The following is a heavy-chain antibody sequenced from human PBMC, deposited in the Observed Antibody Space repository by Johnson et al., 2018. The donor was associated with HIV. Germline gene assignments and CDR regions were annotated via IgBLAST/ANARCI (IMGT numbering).Heavy chain of an antibody. V-gene: IGHV3-30-3*01. CDR1: GFTFSSYA. Sequence: QVQLVESGGGVVQPGRSLRLSCAASGFTFSSYAMHWVRQAPGKGLEWVAVISYDGSSQYIADFVEGRFTISRDNSKNTIYLQMNSLRPEDTAVYYCASPWVASALDIWGQGTLVTVSS. D-gene: IGHD2-15*01. CDR3: ASPWVASALDI. CDR2: ISYDGSSQ. J-gene: IGHJ3*02.